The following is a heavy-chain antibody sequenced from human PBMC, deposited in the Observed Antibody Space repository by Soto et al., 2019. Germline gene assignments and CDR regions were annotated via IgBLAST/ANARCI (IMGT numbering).Heavy chain of an antibody. J-gene: IGHJ5*02. Sequence: EVQLLESGGGLVQPGGSLRLSCVASGFTFSSYAMSWVRQAPGKGLQWVSGSSGSCGSTYFADSVKGRFIISRDNSKNTLYLQMHSLRAEDTAVSYCAKDREDTGIIEYNWFDPWGQGTLVTVSS. CDR3: AKDREDTGIIEYNWFDP. CDR2: SSGSCGST. CDR1: GFTFSSYA. D-gene: IGHD1-26*01. V-gene: IGHV3-23*01.